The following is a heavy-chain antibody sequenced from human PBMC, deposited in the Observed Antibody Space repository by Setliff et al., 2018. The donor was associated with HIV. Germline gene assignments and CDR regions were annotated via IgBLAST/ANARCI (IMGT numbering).Heavy chain of an antibody. J-gene: IGHJ4*02. CDR1: GFTVSTYY. V-gene: IGHV3-66*02. CDR3: ARGAYGYYFDS. Sequence: GGSLRLSCAASGFTVSTYYMSWVRQAPGKGLEWVSTIYSGSSTYYADSVKGRFTISRDRSKNTLYLQMNSLRTEDTAVYFCARGAYGYYFDSWGQGTLATFS. CDR2: IYSGSST. D-gene: IGHD4-17*01.